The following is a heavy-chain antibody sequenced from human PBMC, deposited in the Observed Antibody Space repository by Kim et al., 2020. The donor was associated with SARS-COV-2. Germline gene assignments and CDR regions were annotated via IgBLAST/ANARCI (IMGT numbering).Heavy chain of an antibody. CDR3: ARDERDSSGWANWFDP. V-gene: IGHV4-59*13. CDR1: GGSISIYY. CDR2: IYYSGST. J-gene: IGHJ5*02. D-gene: IGHD6-19*01. Sequence: SETLSLTCTVSGGSISIYYGSWIRQPPGKGLEWIGYIYYSGSTNYNPSLKSRVTISVDTSKNQFSLKLSSVTAADTAVYYCARDERDSSGWANWFDPWGQGTLVTVSS.